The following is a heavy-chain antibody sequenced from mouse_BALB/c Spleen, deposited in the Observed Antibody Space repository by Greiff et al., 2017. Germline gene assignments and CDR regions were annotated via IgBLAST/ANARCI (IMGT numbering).Heavy chain of an antibody. V-gene: IGHV5-6-5*01. Sequence: EVQRVESGGGLVKPGGSLKLSCAASGFTFSSYAMSWVRQTPEKRLEWVASISSGGSTYYPDSVKGRFTISRDNARNILYLQMSSLRSEDTAMYYCARVERAAWFAYWGQGTLVTVSA. J-gene: IGHJ3*01. CDR2: ISSGGST. D-gene: IGHD3-3*01. CDR1: GFTFSSYA. CDR3: ARVERAAWFAY.